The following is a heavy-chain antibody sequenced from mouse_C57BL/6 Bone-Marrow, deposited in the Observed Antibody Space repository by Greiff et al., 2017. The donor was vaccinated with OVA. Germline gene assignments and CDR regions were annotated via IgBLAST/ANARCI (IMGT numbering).Heavy chain of an antibody. J-gene: IGHJ2*01. CDR3: ASPFTTVVDNFDY. CDR2: INSDGGST. CDR1: EYEFPSHD. D-gene: IGHD1-1*01. V-gene: IGHV5-2*01. Sequence: EVMLVESGGGLVQPGESLKLSCESNEYEFPSHDMSWVRKTPEKRLELVAAINSDGGSTYYPDTMERRFIISRDNTKKTLYLQMSSLRSEDTALYYCASPFTTVVDNFDYWGQGTTLTVSS.